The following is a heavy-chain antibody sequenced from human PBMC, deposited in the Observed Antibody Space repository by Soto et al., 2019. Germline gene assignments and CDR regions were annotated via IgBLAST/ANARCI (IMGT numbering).Heavy chain of an antibody. D-gene: IGHD4-4*01. CDR2: ISSSSSYI. J-gene: IGHJ4*02. CDR3: ARDLGYSKITPGY. V-gene: IGHV3-21*01. Sequence: EVQLVESGGGLVKPGGSLSPPFQASGLTFSSISMTWVGKPQGKGREWASSISSSSSYIYYADSVKGRFTISRDNAKNSLYLQMNSLRAEDTAVYYCARDLGYSKITPGYWGQGTLVTVSS. CDR1: GLTFSSIS.